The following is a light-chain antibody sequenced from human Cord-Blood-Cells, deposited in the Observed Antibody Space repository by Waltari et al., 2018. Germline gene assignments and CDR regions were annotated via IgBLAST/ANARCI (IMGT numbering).Light chain of an antibody. Sequence: EIVMTQSPATLSVSPGERATLSCRASQSVSSNLAWYQQKPGQAPRLLIYGASTRATGIPARFSGSGSGTEFTLNISSLQSEDFAVYYWQQYNNWPWTFGKGTKVEIK. J-gene: IGKJ1*01. V-gene: IGKV3-15*01. CDR2: GAS. CDR3: QQYNNWPWT. CDR1: QSVSSN.